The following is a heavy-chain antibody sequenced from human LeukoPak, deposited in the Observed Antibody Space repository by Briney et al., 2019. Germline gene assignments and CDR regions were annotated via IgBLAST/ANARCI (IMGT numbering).Heavy chain of an antibody. Sequence: SETLSLTCAVSGGPFSGYYWSWIRQSPGKGLEWIGEIYPSGSTDYNPSLKSRVTISLDTSKNQFSLKLSSVTAADTAVFYCARRPTYYFDSGNYLPDYWGQGTLVTVSS. J-gene: IGHJ4*02. CDR1: GGPFSGYY. CDR2: IYPSGST. D-gene: IGHD3-22*01. CDR3: ARRPTYYFDSGNYLPDY. V-gene: IGHV4-34*01.